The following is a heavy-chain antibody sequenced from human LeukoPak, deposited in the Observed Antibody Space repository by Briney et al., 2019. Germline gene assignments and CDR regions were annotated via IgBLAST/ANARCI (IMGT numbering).Heavy chain of an antibody. CDR2: IYYSGST. CDR1: GGSINSSSYY. D-gene: IGHD5-18*01. Sequence: SETLSLTCTVSGGSINSSSYYWGWIRQPPGKGLEWIGSIYYSGSTYYNPSLKSRVTISLDTSKNQFSLKLSSVTAADTAVYYCARGSAWIQLWSPDFDYWGQGTLVTVSS. V-gene: IGHV4-39*07. CDR3: ARGSAWIQLWSPDFDY. J-gene: IGHJ4*02.